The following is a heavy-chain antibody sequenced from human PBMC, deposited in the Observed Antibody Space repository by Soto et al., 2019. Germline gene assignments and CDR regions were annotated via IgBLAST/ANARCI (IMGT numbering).Heavy chain of an antibody. D-gene: IGHD3-22*01. V-gene: IGHV5-51*01. J-gene: IGHJ6*02. CDR2: IYPGDSDI. CDR1: GYSFTTYW. CDR3: ARQPSNGQWFL. Sequence: GQSLKISCNGSGYSFTTYWIAWVRQMPGRGLEWMAIIYPGDSDIRYSPSFQGQVTISADKSISTAYLQWSSLKASDTAMYYCARQPSNGQWFLWGQGTTVTVSS.